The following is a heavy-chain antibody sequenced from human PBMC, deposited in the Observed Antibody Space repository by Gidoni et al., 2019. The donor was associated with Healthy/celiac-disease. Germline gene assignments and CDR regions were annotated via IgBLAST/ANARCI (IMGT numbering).Heavy chain of an antibody. CDR2: IDWDDDK. CDR3: ARAPGGGTPFDY. D-gene: IGHD1-1*01. CDR1: GFSLSTSGMW. V-gene: IGHV2-70*01. Sequence: QVTLRESGPALVKPPQTLTLTGTFAGFSLSTSGMWVSWIRQPPGKALEWLAIIDWDDDKDYSTSLKTRLTISKDTSKNQVVLTMPNMDPVDTATYYCARAPGGGTPFDYWCQGTLVTVSS. J-gene: IGHJ4*02.